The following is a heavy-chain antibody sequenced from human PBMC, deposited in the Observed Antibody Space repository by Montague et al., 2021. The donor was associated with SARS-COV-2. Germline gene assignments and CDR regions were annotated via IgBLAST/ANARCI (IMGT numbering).Heavy chain of an antibody. J-gene: IGHJ6*03. CDR1: GFTFSDYY. V-gene: IGHV3-11*01. Sequence: SLRLSCAASGFTFSDYYMSWIRQAPGKGLEWVSYISSSGSTIYYADSVKGRFTISRDNAKNSLYLQMNSLRAEDTAVYYCARVHLRYDFWSGSSHSYYYYMDVWGKGTTVTVSS. D-gene: IGHD3-3*01. CDR3: ARVHLRYDFWSGSSHSYYYYMDV. CDR2: ISSSGSTI.